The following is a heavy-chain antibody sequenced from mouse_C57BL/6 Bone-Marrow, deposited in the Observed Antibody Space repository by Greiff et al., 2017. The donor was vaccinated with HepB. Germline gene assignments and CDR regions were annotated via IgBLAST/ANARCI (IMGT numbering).Heavy chain of an antibody. Sequence: EVKLMESGGGLVKPGGSLKLSCAASGFTFSDYGMHWVRQAPEKGLEWVAYISSGSSTIYYADTVKGRFTISRDNAKNTLFLQMTSLRSEDTAMYYCARTYYYGGSPFAYWGQGTLVTVSA. V-gene: IGHV5-17*01. D-gene: IGHD1-1*01. CDR1: GFTFSDYG. CDR2: ISSGSSTI. CDR3: ARTYYYGGSPFAY. J-gene: IGHJ3*01.